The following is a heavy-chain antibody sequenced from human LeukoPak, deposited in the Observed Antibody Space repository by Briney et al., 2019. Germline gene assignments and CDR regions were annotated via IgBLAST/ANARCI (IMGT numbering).Heavy chain of an antibody. Sequence: GGSLRLSCAASGFTFSSYWMHWVRQAPGKGLVWVSRINSDGSSTSYADSVKGRFTISRDNAKNTLYLQMNSLRAEDTAVYYCARGRYYDFWSGYYLDYWGQGTLVTVSS. CDR1: GFTFSSYW. V-gene: IGHV3-74*01. D-gene: IGHD3-3*01. CDR3: ARGRYYDFWSGYYLDY. CDR2: INSDGSST. J-gene: IGHJ4*02.